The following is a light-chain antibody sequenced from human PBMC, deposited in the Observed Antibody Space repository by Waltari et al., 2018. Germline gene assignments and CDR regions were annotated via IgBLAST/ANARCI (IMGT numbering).Light chain of an antibody. CDR2: DAS. CDR3: QQRSNWLYT. Sequence: EIVLTQTPATLSLSPGERATLACRASQSVSSYLAGYQQKPGQAPRLLIYDASNRATGIPARFSGSGSETDFTLTISSLEPEDFAVYYCQQRSNWLYTFGQGTKLEIK. CDR1: QSVSSY. J-gene: IGKJ2*01. V-gene: IGKV3-11*01.